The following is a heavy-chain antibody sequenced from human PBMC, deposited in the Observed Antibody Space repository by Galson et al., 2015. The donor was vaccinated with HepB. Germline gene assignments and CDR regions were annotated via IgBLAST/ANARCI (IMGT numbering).Heavy chain of an antibody. CDR3: AKVRIDQPTGYMDV. J-gene: IGHJ6*03. CDR2: ISYDGSNK. Sequence: SLRLSCAASGFTFSSYGMRWVRQAPGKGLEWVAVISYDGSNKYYADSVKGRFTISRDNSKNTLYLQMSSLRAEGTAVYYCAKVRIDQPTGYMDVWGKGTTLTGSS. CDR1: GFTFSSYG. D-gene: IGHD2-2*01. V-gene: IGHV3-30*18.